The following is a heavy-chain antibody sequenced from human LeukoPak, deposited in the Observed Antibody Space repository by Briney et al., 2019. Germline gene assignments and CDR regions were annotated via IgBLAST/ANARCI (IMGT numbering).Heavy chain of an antibody. CDR3: AKAPVTTCRGAYCYPFDY. CDR2: PYSAGTT. D-gene: IGHD2-21*01. J-gene: IGHJ4*02. V-gene: IGHV3-53*01. Sequence: GGSLRLSCAASGFTVSSNYMSWVRQAPGKGLEWVSVPYSAGTTYYADSVKGRFTISRDSSKNTLFLQMNRLRPEDAAIYYCAKAPVTTCRGAYCYPFDYWGQGTLVTVSS. CDR1: GFTVSSNY.